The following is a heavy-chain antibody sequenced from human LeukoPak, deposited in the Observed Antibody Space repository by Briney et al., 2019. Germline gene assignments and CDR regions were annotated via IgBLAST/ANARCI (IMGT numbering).Heavy chain of an antibody. CDR2: ISSSSSYI. Sequence: GGSLRLSCAASGFTFSSYSMNWVGQAPGKELEWVSSISSSSSYIYYADPVKGRFTISRDNAKNSLYLQMNSLRAEDTAVYYCARDLDSSSWYGYWGQGTLVTVSS. J-gene: IGHJ4*02. CDR1: GFTFSSYS. CDR3: ARDLDSSSWYGY. V-gene: IGHV3-21*01. D-gene: IGHD6-13*01.